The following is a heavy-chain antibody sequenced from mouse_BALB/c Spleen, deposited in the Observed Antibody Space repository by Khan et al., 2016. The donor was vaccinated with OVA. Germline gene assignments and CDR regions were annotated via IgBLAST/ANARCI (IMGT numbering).Heavy chain of an antibody. Sequence: QIQLVQSGPELKKPGETVRISCKASGYTFTTAGMQWVQKMPGKGLKWIGWINTHSGVPKYAEDFKGRFAFSLETSASTVYLQITNLKNGDTATEFGARGGAAYYRNDGGAMDYWGQGTSVTVSS. CDR3: ARGGAAYYRNDGGAMDY. V-gene: IGHV9-4*02. CDR2: INTHSGVP. J-gene: IGHJ4*01. D-gene: IGHD2-12*01. CDR1: GYTFTTAG.